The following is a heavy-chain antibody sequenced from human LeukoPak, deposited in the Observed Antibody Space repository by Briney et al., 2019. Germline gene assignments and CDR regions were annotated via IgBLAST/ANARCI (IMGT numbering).Heavy chain of an antibody. Sequence: GGSLRLSCAASGFTFSSYEMNWVRQAPGKGLESVTYISSSGSTIYYADSVKGRFTISRDNAKNSLYLQMNSLRAEDTAVYYCAREEQWLVLAAFDIWGQGTMVTVSS. J-gene: IGHJ3*02. CDR1: GFTFSSYE. V-gene: IGHV3-48*03. CDR3: AREEQWLVLAAFDI. D-gene: IGHD6-19*01. CDR2: ISSSGSTI.